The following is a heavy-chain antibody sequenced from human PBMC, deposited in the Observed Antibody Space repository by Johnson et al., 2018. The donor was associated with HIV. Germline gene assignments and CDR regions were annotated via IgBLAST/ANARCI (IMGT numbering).Heavy chain of an antibody. D-gene: IGHD5-24*01. CDR3: AKGGWLQSQAFDI. Sequence: QVQLVESGGGVVQPGRSLRLSCAASGFTFSSYGMHWVRQAPGPGLECVAVISYDGSTKYYADSVKGRFTISRDNSKTTLYLQMNSLRAEDTAVYYFAKGGWLQSQAFDIWGQGTMVTVSS. CDR1: GFTFSSYG. V-gene: IGHV3-30*18. CDR2: ISYDGSTK. J-gene: IGHJ3*02.